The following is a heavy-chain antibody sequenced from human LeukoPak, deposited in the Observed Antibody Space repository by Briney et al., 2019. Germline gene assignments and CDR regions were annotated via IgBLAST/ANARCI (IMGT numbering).Heavy chain of an antibody. V-gene: IGHV3-48*01. Sequence: GGSLRLSCAASGFTFSNYNMNWVRQAPGKGLEWISYISSSSDSIYYADSVKGRFTISRDNARNSLYLQMNSLRAEDTAVYYCAPDTYSLEKDYWGQGILVTVSS. J-gene: IGHJ4*02. CDR3: APDTYSLEKDY. CDR2: ISSSSDSI. CDR1: GFTFSNYN. D-gene: IGHD2-15*01.